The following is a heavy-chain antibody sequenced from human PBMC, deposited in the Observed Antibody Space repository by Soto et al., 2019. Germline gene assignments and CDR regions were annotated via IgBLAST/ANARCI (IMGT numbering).Heavy chain of an antibody. D-gene: IGHD3-22*01. CDR2: ISRYGDIT. J-gene: IGHJ4*02. CDR3: AKDRYLDHDSRGYLFDN. V-gene: IGHV3-23*01. Sequence: EVQLLESGGDLIQPGGSLRPSCAASGFTFNIYAMTWVRQAPGKGLEWVSAISRYGDITYYADSVEGRFTISRDNSKNTLYLQMNRLRAEDTAVYYCAKDRYLDHDSRGYLFDNWGQGTLVTVSS. CDR1: GFTFNIYA.